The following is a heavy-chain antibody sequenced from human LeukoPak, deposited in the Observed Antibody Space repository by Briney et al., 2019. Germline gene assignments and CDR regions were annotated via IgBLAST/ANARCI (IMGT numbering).Heavy chain of an antibody. CDR1: GFTFSSYE. D-gene: IGHD6-13*01. CDR3: ARGPYSSNWYVDY. CDR2: ITSGSTI. J-gene: IGHJ4*02. Sequence: PGGSLRLSCAASGFTFSSYEMNWVRQAPGKGLEWVSYITSGSTIYYADSVKGRFTISRDNAKNSLYLQMNSLRAEDTAVYYCARGPYSSNWYVDYWGQGTLVTVAS. V-gene: IGHV3-48*03.